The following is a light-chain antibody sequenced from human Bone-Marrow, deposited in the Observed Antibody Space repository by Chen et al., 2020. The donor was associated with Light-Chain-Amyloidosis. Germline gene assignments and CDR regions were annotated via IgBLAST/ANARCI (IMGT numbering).Light chain of an antibody. CDR3: QSYDSSLSYYV. CDR2: GGT. CDR1: SSNIGAGYD. V-gene: IGLV1-40*01. Sequence: QSVLTQPPSVSGAPGPRVTISRTGSSSNIGAGYDVHWYQQLPGPAPKVVIYGGTNRPSGVPDRFSGSKSGTSASLAITGLQAEEEADYYCQSYDSSLSYYVFGTGTKVTVL. J-gene: IGLJ1*01.